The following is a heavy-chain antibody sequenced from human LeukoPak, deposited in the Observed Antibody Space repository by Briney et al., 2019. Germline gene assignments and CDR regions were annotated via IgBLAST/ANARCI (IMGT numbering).Heavy chain of an antibody. J-gene: IGHJ6*02. CDR2: IIPIFGTA. D-gene: IGHD2-8*02. Sequence: SVKVSCKASGGTFSSYAISWVRQAPGQGLEWMGGIIPIFGTANYAQKFQGRVTITADESTSTAYMELSSLRSEDTAVYYCAREVLAKNYGMDVWGQGTTVTVSS. V-gene: IGHV1-69*13. CDR1: GGTFSSYA. CDR3: AREVLAKNYGMDV.